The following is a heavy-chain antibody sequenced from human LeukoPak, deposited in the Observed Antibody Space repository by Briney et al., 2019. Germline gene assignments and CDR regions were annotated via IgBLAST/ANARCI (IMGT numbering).Heavy chain of an antibody. CDR1: GGTFSNYA. D-gene: IGHD5-24*01. CDR3: ARDAGKDGYIADVFDI. Sequence: SSVKVSCKASGGTFSNYAISWVRQAPGQGLEWMGNIIPMFDTPNNAQKFLGRVRITADESTAYMELSSLRSDDTAVYYCARDAGKDGYIADVFDIWGQGTLVTVSS. CDR2: IIPMFDTP. V-gene: IGHV1-69*15. J-gene: IGHJ3*02.